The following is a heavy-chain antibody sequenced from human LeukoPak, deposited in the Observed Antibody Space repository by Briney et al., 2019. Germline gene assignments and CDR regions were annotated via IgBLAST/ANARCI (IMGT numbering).Heavy chain of an antibody. J-gene: IGHJ4*02. CDR3: ARGKLHTTLFDY. CDR1: GHTFTGYY. CDR2: INPNSGGT. Sequence: ASVKVSCKASGHTFTGYYMHWVRQAPGQGLEWMGWINPNSGGTNYAQKFQGRVTMTRDTSISTAYMELSRLRSDDTAVYYCARGKLHTTLFDYWGQGTLVTVSS. V-gene: IGHV1-2*02. D-gene: IGHD1-1*01.